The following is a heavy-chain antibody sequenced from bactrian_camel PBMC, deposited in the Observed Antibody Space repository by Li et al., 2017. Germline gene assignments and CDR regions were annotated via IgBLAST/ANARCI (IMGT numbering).Heavy chain of an antibody. CDR1: GNTDNWRC. CDR3: AARGPYCYTKLSVADFTY. D-gene: IGHD2*01. CDR2: MGNGGGST. J-gene: IGHJ6*01. V-gene: IGHV3S25*01. Sequence: QLVESGGGSVQPGGSLRLSCTARGNTDNWRCLAWFRQVPGKPREGVAQMGNGGGSTYYVDAVKGRFTISQDNAKNTVYLQTNSLKPKDTAMYYCAARGPYCYTKLSVADFTYWGQGTQVTVS.